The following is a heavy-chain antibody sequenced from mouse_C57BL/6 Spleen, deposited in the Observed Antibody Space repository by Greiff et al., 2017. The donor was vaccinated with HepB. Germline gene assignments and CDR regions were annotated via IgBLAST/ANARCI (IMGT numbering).Heavy chain of an antibody. CDR1: GFTFSDYG. CDR2: ISSGSSTI. V-gene: IGHV5-17*01. Sequence: EVHLVESGGGLVKPGGSLKLSCAASGFTFSDYGMHWVRQAPEKGLEWVAYISSGSSTIYYADTVKGRFTISRDNAKNTLFLQMTSLRSEDTAMYYCARLYYGSSYENWYFDVWGTGTTVTVSS. J-gene: IGHJ1*03. CDR3: ARLYYGSSYENWYFDV. D-gene: IGHD1-1*01.